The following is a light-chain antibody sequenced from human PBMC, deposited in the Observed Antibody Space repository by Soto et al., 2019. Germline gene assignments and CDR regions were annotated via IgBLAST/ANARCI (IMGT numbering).Light chain of an antibody. J-gene: IGKJ4*01. CDR2: GAF. CDR3: QQYKNWPPLT. V-gene: IGKV3-15*01. CDR1: QSVSYN. Sequence: VSXGETATLSCRASQSVSYNLAWYQQKPGQGPRLLIYGAFTXATGXPARFSGSGSGTELTLTISSLQSEDFAVYYCQQYKNWPPLTFGGGTKVEIK.